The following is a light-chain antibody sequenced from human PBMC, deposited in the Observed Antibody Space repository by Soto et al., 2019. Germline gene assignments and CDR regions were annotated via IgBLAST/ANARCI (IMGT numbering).Light chain of an antibody. CDR1: SSDVGEYNY. V-gene: IGLV2-14*01. Sequence: QSVLTQPASVSGSLGQSITISCTGTSSDVGEYNYVSWYQQHPGKAPKLMIYEVRNRPSGVSNRFSGSKSGNTASLTISGLQPEDEADYYCSSYTSTSTHYVFGTGTKVTVL. CDR3: SSYTSTSTHYV. J-gene: IGLJ1*01. CDR2: EVR.